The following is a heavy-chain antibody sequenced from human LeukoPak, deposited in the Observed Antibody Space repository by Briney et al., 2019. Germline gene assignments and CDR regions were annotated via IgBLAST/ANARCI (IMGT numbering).Heavy chain of an antibody. J-gene: IGHJ5*02. V-gene: IGHV3-7*01. CDR2: IKQDGSEK. D-gene: IGHD3-9*01. CDR1: GFTFSSYW. CDR3: ARGLRYFDWLLYGGDWFDP. Sequence: PGGSLRLSCAASGFTFSSYWMSWVRQAPGKGLEWVANIKQDGSEKYYVDSVKGRFTISRDNAKNSLYLQMNSLRAEDTAVYYCARGLRYFDWLLYGGDWFDPWGQGTLVTVSS.